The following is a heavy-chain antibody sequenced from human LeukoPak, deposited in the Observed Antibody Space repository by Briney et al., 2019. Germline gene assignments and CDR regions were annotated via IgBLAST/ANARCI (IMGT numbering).Heavy chain of an antibody. CDR2: ISSSSSYI. CDR3: ARLSLTRGYSGYLDY. Sequence: GGSLRLSCAASGFTFSSYSMNCVRQAPGKGLEWVSSISSSSSYIYYADSVKGRFTISRDNAKNSLYLQMNSLRAEDTAVYYCARLSLTRGYSGYLDYWGQGTLVTVSS. V-gene: IGHV3-21*01. CDR1: GFTFSSYS. J-gene: IGHJ4*02. D-gene: IGHD5-12*01.